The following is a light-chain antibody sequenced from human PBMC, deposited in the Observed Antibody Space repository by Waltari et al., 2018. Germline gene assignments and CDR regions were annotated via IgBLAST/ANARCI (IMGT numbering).Light chain of an antibody. Sequence: EIVMTQSPATLSVSPGKRVTLSCRASQSVSNNLAWYQQKPGQAPRLLIHGASTRVTGIPARFSGSGSGTEFTLTISSLQSEDGAVYYCQQYNNWPYTFGQGPSWRSN. V-gene: IGKV3-15*01. J-gene: IGKJ2*01. CDR2: GAS. CDR1: QSVSNN. CDR3: QQYNNWPYT.